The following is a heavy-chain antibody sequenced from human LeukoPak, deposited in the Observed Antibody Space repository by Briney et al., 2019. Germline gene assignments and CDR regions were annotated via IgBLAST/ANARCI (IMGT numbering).Heavy chain of an antibody. V-gene: IGHV3-53*01. J-gene: IGHJ4*02. D-gene: IGHD3-22*01. CDR3: ANLYYYDSSGYYPINFGY. Sequence: GGSLRLSCAASGFTVSSNYMSWVRQAPGKGLEWVSVIYSGGSTYYADSVKGRFTISRDNSKNTLYLQMNSLRAEDTAVYYCANLYYYDSSGYYPINFGYWGQGTLVTVSS. CDR2: IYSGGST. CDR1: GFTVSSNY.